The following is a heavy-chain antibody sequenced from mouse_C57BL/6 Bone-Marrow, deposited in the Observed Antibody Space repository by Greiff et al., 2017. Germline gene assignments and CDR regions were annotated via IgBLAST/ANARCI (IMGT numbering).Heavy chain of an antibody. CDR2: FYPGSGSI. CDR3: ARHGDYYSNYGFFAY. D-gene: IGHD2-5*01. Sequence: QVQLQQSGAELVKPGASVKLSCKASGYTFTEYTIHWVKQRSGQGLEWIGWFYPGSGSIKYNEKFQDKATLTADQSSSTAYMELSRLTSEHSAVYFCARHGDYYSNYGFFAYWGQGTLVTVSA. CDR1: GYTFTEYT. V-gene: IGHV1-62-2*01. J-gene: IGHJ3*01.